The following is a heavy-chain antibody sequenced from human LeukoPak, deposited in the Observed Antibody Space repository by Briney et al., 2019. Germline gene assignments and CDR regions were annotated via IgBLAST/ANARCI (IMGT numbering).Heavy chain of an antibody. D-gene: IGHD1-26*01. CDR2: IDQDGSSK. V-gene: IGHV3-7*01. J-gene: IGHJ4*02. Sequence: GGSLRLSCAASGFTLSSYWMSWVHQAPGKGLEWVANIDQDGSSKYYVDSVKGRFSISRDDAKNSLYLQMNSLRAEDTAVYYCARDLFSGSYYEDFWGQGTLVTVSS. CDR3: ARDLFSGSYYEDF. CDR1: GFTLSSYW.